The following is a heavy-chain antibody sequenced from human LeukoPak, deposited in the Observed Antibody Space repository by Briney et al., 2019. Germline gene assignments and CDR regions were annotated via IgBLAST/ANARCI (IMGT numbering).Heavy chain of an antibody. CDR1: GGTFSSYA. CDR3: ARAYCGGDCYSSTGYFDY. D-gene: IGHD2-21*02. Sequence: ASVKVSCKASGGTFSSYAISWVRQAPGQGLEWMGGIIPIFGTANYAQKFQGRVTITADESTSTAYMELSSLRSEDTAVYYCARAYCGGDCYSSTGYFDYWGQGTLVTVSS. J-gene: IGHJ4*02. CDR2: IIPIFGTA. V-gene: IGHV1-69*13.